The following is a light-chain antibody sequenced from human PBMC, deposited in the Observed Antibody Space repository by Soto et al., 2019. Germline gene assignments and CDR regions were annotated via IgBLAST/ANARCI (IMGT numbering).Light chain of an antibody. CDR3: QQYNTYPLT. J-gene: IGKJ1*01. V-gene: IGKV1-16*01. CDR1: QGISNY. Sequence: DIQITQSPSSLSAPVGDRVTITCRASQGISNYLAWFQQQPGKAPKSLIYAASTLQSGGPSRFSGSGSGTDFTLTTSSLQPEDFATYFCQQYNTYPLTFGQGTKVDI. CDR2: AAS.